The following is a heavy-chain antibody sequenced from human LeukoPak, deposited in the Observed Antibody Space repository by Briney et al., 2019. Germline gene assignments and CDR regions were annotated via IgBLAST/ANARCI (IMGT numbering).Heavy chain of an antibody. CDR2: FSDNGGYT. CDR3: AKFRNPGADCIDTSCYGGFDS. J-gene: IGHJ4*02. V-gene: IGHV3-23*01. CDR1: GFTFSDYA. Sequence: QPGGSLRLSCRASGFTFSDYAMSWVRQAPGKGLEWVSGFSDNGGYTYYADSVKGRFTISRDNSKNTLFMQMNGLRAEDTAIYYCAKFRNPGADCIDTSCYGGFDSWGQGTLVTVSS. D-gene: IGHD2-2*01.